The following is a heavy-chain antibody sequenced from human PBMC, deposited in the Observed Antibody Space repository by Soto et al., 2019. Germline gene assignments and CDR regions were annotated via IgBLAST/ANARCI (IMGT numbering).Heavy chain of an antibody. V-gene: IGHV1-46*01. CDR3: ARDQSSRGGSSWGVTLTLLGSYYYYYGMDV. Sequence: GASVKVSCKASGYTFTSYYMHWVRQAPGQGLEWMGIINPSGGSTSYAQKFQGRVTMTRDTSTSTVYMELSSLRSEDTAVYYCARDQSSRGGSSWGVTLTLLGSYYYYYGMDVWGQGTTVTVSS. D-gene: IGHD6-13*01. CDR2: INPSGGST. CDR1: GYTFTSYY. J-gene: IGHJ6*02.